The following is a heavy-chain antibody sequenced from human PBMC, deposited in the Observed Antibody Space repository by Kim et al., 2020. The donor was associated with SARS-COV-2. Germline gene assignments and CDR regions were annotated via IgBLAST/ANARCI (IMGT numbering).Heavy chain of an antibody. Sequence: GGSLRLSCAASGFTFSCYGMRWVCQAPGKGLEWVAVISYDGSTKYYADSVKGRFTISRDNTKNTLYLQMNSLRAEDTAVYYCAKVVVVAATHLEGFDYWGEGALPTVSS. D-gene: IGHD2-15*01. J-gene: IGHJ4*02. CDR2: ISYDGSTK. CDR1: GFTFSCYG. CDR3: AKVVVVAATHLEGFDY. V-gene: IGHV3-30*18.